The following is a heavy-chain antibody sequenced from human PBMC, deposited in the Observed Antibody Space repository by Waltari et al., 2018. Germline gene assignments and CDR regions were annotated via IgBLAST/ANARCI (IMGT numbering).Heavy chain of an antibody. CDR2: IYTSGST. J-gene: IGHJ6*03. V-gene: IGHV4-4*07. D-gene: IGHD2-2*02. CDR1: GGSISSYY. Sequence: QVQLQESGPGLVKPSETLSLTCTVSGGSISSYYWSWIRQPAGKGLEWIGRIYTSGSTNFTPSLKSRVTMSVDTSKNQFSLKLSSVTAADTAVYYCARDTSYTVRYYYYYYMDVWGKGTTVTISS. CDR3: ARDTSYTVRYYYYYYMDV.